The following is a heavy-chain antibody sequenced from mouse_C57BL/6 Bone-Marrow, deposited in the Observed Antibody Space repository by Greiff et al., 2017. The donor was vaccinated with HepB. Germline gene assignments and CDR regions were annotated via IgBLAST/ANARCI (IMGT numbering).Heavy chain of an antibody. CDR1: GFSLTSYG. J-gene: IGHJ2*01. Sequence: VKLQESGPGLVAPSQSLSITCTVSGFSLTSYGVHWVRQPPGKGLEWLVVIWSDGSTTYNSALKSRLTISKDNSKSQVFLKMNSLQTDDTAMYYCARHGGYDVGFDYWGQGTTLTVSS. D-gene: IGHD2-2*01. CDR3: ARHGGYDVGFDY. CDR2: IWSDGST. V-gene: IGHV2-6-1*01.